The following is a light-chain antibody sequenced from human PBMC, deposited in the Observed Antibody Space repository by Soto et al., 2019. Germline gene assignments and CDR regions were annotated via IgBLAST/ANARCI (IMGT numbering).Light chain of an antibody. J-gene: IGLJ2*01. CDR3: CSDAGSSTV. V-gene: IGLV2-23*02. CDR2: EVS. CDR1: SSDVGSYNR. Sequence: QSALTQPASVSGSPGQSITISCTGTSSDVGSYNRVSWYQQHPGKAPKLMIYEVSKRPSGVSNRFSGCKSGNTASLTVSGRQAEDEAAHYCCSDAGSSTVCVGGTKLTVL.